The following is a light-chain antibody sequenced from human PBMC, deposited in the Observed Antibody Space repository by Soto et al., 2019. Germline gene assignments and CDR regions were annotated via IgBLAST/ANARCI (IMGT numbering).Light chain of an antibody. CDR1: SSDVGTYNL. J-gene: IGLJ2*01. CDR2: DVI. V-gene: IGLV2-23*02. Sequence: QSALTQPASVSGSPGQSITISCTGTSSDVGTYNLVSWYQQHPGEVPKLMIYDVIKRPSWVSNRFSGSKSGNTASLTISGLHAEYEADYYCCSYVGSGTLVFGGGTKVTVL. CDR3: CSYVGSGTLV.